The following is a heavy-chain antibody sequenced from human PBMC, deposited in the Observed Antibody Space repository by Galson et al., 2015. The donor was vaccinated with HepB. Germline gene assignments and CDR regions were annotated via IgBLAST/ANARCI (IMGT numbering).Heavy chain of an antibody. J-gene: IGHJ4*02. Sequence: SVKVSCKASGYTFTSYYMHWVRQAPGQGLEWMGIINPSGGSTSYAQKFQGRVTMTRDTSTSTVYMELSSLRSEDTAVYYCARDLGELLGRLGVFDYWGQGTLVTVSS. CDR2: INPSGGST. D-gene: IGHD1-26*01. CDR1: GYTFTSYY. CDR3: ARDLGELLGRLGVFDY. V-gene: IGHV1-46*01.